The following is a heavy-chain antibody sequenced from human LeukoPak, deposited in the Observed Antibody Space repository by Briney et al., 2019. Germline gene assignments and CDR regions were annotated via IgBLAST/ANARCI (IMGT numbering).Heavy chain of an antibody. CDR2: INPSGGST. J-gene: IGHJ3*02. CDR1: GFTFTSYY. Sequence: ASVKVSCKASGFTFTSYYMHWVRQAPGQGLEWMGIINPSGGSTSYPQKFQGRVAMTRDTSTSTVYMELSSLRSEDTAVYYCACVVRGAFDIWGQGTLVTVSS. D-gene: IGHD2-21*01. CDR3: ACVVRGAFDI. V-gene: IGHV1-46*03.